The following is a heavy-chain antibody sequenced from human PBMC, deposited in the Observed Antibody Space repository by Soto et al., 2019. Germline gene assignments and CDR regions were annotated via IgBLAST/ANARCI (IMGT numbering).Heavy chain of an antibody. CDR1: GFIVSDSY. D-gene: IGHD2-21*02. V-gene: IGHV3-53*01. CDR3: AKEASCGGDCFVDY. CDR2: LYSGGSA. J-gene: IGHJ4*02. Sequence: GGSLRLSCAASGFIVSDSYMSWVRQAPGKGLEWVSVLYSGGSAFYADSVEGRFTISRDNSKNTLFLQMNSLRAEDTAVYYCAKEASCGGDCFVDYWGQGTLVTVSS.